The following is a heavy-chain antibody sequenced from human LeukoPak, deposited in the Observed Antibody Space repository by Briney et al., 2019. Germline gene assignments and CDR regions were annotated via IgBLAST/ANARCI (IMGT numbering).Heavy chain of an antibody. CDR2: ISGSGGST. CDR3: AKAERLVKGAFDY. V-gene: IGHV3-23*01. J-gene: IGHJ4*02. CDR1: GFTFSSYA. D-gene: IGHD6-19*01. Sequence: GGSLRLSCAASGFTFSSYAMRWVRQAPGKGLEWVSAISGSGGSTYYADSVKGRFTISRDNSKNTLYLQMNSLRAEDTAVYYCAKAERLVKGAFDYWGQGTLVTVSS.